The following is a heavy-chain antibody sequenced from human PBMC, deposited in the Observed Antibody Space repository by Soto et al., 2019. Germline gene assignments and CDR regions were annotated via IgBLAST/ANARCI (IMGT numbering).Heavy chain of an antibody. Sequence: GGSLRLSCVGSGFTFSTYSINWVRQAPGKGLEWVSSISSRSDIYYADSVKGRVTISRDNAKNSVSLQMNSLRAEDTAVYYCAREYTAWPLAYGLDVWGQGTTVTVSS. CDR1: GFTFSTYS. CDR3: AREYTAWPLAYGLDV. D-gene: IGHD2-2*02. CDR2: ISSRSDI. V-gene: IGHV3-21*01. J-gene: IGHJ6*02.